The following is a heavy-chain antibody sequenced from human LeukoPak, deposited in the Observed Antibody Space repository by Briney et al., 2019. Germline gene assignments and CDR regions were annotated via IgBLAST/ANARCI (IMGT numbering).Heavy chain of an antibody. CDR1: QYTFSAYD. CDR3: AKDRDTWGIHHATDY. J-gene: IGHJ4*02. D-gene: IGHD3-16*01. Sequence: GVSQRLPCVASQYTFSAYDMSWVREARGRGLEGVSGIIASGYSTFYAYSVKGRFTISRDNSKNTLYLEMNGLRAEDTALDYCAKDRDTWGIHHATDYWGEGTLVTVSS. CDR2: IIASGYST. V-gene: IGHV3-23*01.